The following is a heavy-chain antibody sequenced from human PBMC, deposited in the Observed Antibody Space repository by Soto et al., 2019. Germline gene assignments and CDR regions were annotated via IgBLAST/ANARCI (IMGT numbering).Heavy chain of an antibody. D-gene: IGHD3-10*01. CDR2: ISSSSSTI. J-gene: IGHJ4*02. CDR3: ARDWEVRGAPGDY. V-gene: IGHV3-48*01. CDR1: GFTFSSYS. Sequence: EVQLVESGGGLVQPGGSLRLSCAASGFTFSSYSMNWVRQAPGKGLEWVSYISSSSSTIYYADSVKGRFTISRDNAKNALYLQMNSLRAEDTAVYYCARDWEVRGAPGDYWGQGTLVTVSS.